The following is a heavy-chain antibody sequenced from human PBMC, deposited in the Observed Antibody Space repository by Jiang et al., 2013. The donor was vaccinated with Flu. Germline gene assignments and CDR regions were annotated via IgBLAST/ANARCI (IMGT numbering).Heavy chain of an antibody. Sequence: FTFSSYGMHWVRQAPGKGLEWVAFIRYDGSNKYYADSVKGRFTISRDNSKNTLYLQMNSLRAEDTAVYYCAKVRIAVAGTYYYYYGMDVWGQGTTVTVSS. V-gene: IGHV3-30*02. CDR3: AKVRIAVAGTYYYYYGMDV. CDR1: FTFSSYG. CDR2: IRYDGSNK. D-gene: IGHD6-19*01. J-gene: IGHJ6*02.